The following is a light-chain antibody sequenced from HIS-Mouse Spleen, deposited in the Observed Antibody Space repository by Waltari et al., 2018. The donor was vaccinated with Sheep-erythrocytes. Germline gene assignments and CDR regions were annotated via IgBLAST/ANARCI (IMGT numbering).Light chain of an antibody. V-gene: IGLV2-23*01. CDR2: EGS. J-gene: IGLJ3*02. CDR1: SRDVWGYNF. Sequence: QYALTQPASVSGSPGQAITIPCTGTSRDVWGYNFFPWYQHHPGKAPKLMIYEGSKRPSGVSNRFSGSKSGNTASLTISGLQAEDEADYYCCSYAGSSTPWVFGGGTKLTVL. CDR3: CSYAGSSTPWV.